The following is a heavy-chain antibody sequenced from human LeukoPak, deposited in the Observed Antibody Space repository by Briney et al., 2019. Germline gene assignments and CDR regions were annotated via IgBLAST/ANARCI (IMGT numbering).Heavy chain of an antibody. J-gene: IGHJ1*01. Sequence: PGESLKISCKGSGYSFTSYWISWVRQMPGKGLEWMGRIDPSDSYTNYSPSFQGHVTISADKSISTAYLQWSSLKASDTAMYYCARALPYYGDYFAEYFQHWGQGTLVTVSS. D-gene: IGHD4-17*01. CDR3: ARALPYYGDYFAEYFQH. CDR1: GYSFTSYW. CDR2: IDPSDSYT. V-gene: IGHV5-10-1*01.